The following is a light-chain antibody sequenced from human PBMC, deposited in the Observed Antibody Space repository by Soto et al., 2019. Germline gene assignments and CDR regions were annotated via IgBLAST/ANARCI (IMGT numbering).Light chain of an antibody. CDR1: SSDVGGYHY. Sequence: QSALTQPGSVSGSPGQSVTLSCTGTSSDVGGYHYASWYQHHPGKAPKIIIYDVHNRPSGVPDRFSGSKSGNTASLTISGLQTEDEADYYCCSYAGSYTLVFGGGTKVTVL. J-gene: IGLJ2*01. CDR2: DVH. CDR3: CSYAGSYTLV. V-gene: IGLV2-11*01.